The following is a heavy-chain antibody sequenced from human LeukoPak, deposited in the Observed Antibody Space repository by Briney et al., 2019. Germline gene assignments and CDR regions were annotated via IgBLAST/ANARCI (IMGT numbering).Heavy chain of an antibody. V-gene: IGHV4-38-2*01. CDR1: GYSISSGYY. J-gene: IGHJ3*02. CDR3: ARLWFGELLAFDI. Sequence: SETLSLTCAVSGYSISSGYYWGWIRQPPGKGLGWIGSIYHSGSTYYNPSLKSRVTISVDTSKNQFSLKLSSVTAADTAVYYCARLWFGELLAFDIWGQGTMVTVSS. CDR2: IYHSGST. D-gene: IGHD3-10*01.